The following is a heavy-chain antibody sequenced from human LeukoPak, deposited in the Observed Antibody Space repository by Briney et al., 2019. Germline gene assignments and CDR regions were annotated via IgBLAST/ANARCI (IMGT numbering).Heavy chain of an antibody. CDR2: IGTAGDT. J-gene: IGHJ4*02. CDR1: GFTFSSYD. CDR3: ARALDEGARFDY. V-gene: IGHV3-13*01. Sequence: GGSLRLSCAASGFTFSSYDMHWVRQAPGKGLEWVSAIGTAGDTYYSGSVKGRFTISRENAKNSLYLQMNSLRAEDTAVYYCARALDEGARFDYWGQGTLVTVSS.